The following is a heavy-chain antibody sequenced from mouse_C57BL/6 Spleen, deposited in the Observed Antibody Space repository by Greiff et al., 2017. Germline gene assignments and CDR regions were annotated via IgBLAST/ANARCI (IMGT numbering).Heavy chain of an antibody. CDR3: ARDYGSSYGGYFDV. Sequence: QVQLQQPGAELVKPGASVKLSCKASGYTFTSYWMHWVKQRPGQGLEWIGMIHPNSGSTNYNEKFKSKATLTVDKSSRTAYMQLSSLTSEDSAVYYCARDYGSSYGGYFDVWGTGTTVTVST. CDR1: GYTFTSYW. CDR2: IHPNSGST. V-gene: IGHV1-64*01. J-gene: IGHJ1*03. D-gene: IGHD1-1*01.